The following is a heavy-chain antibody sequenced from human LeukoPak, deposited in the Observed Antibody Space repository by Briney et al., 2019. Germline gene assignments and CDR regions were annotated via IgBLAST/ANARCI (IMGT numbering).Heavy chain of an antibody. Sequence: KPSQTLSLTCAVSGGSISSGGFSWSWIRQPPGKGLEWIGYIFHSGSTYYNPSLKSRVNISVDRSNNQFSLRLSSLTAADTAVSYCARALGAVRYYGTDVWGKGTTVTASS. V-gene: IGHV4-30-2*01. J-gene: IGHJ6*04. CDR1: GGSISSGGFS. D-gene: IGHD4/OR15-4a*01. CDR3: ARALGAVRYYGTDV. CDR2: IFHSGST.